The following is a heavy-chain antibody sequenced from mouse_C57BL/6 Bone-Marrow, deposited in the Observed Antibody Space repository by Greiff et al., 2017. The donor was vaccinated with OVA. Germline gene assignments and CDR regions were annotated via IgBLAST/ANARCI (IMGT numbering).Heavy chain of an antibody. Sequence: EVQLQQSGPVLVKPGASVKMSCKASGYTFTDYYMNWVKQSHGKSLEWIGVINPYNGGTSYNQKFKGKATLTVDKSSSTAYMELNSLTSEDSAVYYCAKGTVVASLNWYFDVWGTGTTVTVSS. D-gene: IGHD1-1*01. J-gene: IGHJ1*03. V-gene: IGHV1-19*01. CDR2: INPYNGGT. CDR3: AKGTVVASLNWYFDV. CDR1: GYTFTDYY.